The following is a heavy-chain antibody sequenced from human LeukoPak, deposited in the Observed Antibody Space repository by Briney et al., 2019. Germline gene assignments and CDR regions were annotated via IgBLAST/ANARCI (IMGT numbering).Heavy chain of an antibody. V-gene: IGHV1-2*02. Sequence: ASVKVSCKASGYTFTGYYMHWVRQAPGQGLEWMGWINPNSGGTNYARKFQGRVTMTRDTSISTAYMELSRLRSDDTAVYYCAREMNYCSSTSCRVDAFDIWGQGTMVTVSS. CDR1: GYTFTGYY. D-gene: IGHD2-2*01. CDR2: INPNSGGT. CDR3: AREMNYCSSTSCRVDAFDI. J-gene: IGHJ3*02.